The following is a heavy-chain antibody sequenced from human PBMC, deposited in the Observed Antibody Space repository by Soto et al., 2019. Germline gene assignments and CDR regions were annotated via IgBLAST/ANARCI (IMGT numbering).Heavy chain of an antibody. CDR3: AKGPAAYTLGGPGWFDP. J-gene: IGHJ5*02. V-gene: IGHV3-23*01. Sequence: PGGSLRLSCAASGFTFSSYAMSWVRQAPGKGLEWVSAISGSGGSTYYADSVKGRFTISRDNSKNTLYLQMNSLRAEDTAVYYCAKGPAAYTLGGPGWFDPWGQGTLVTVSS. D-gene: IGHD2-2*01. CDR1: GFTFSSYA. CDR2: ISGSGGST.